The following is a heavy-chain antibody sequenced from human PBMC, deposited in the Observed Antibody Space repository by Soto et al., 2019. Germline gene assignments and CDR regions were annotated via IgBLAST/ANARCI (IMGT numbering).Heavy chain of an antibody. D-gene: IGHD6-13*01. CDR1: GVSISSNY. V-gene: IGHV4-59*01. CDR2: VYNSGST. J-gene: IGHJ4*02. CDR3: ARYRREAVAGYTLDN. Sequence: PSETLSLTCTVSGVSISSNYWTWIRQPPGKGLEWIGYVYNSGSTNYNPSLKSRVTISEDTYKSKFSLKVNSMTAADTAVYYCARYRREAVAGYTLDNWGQGILVTVSS.